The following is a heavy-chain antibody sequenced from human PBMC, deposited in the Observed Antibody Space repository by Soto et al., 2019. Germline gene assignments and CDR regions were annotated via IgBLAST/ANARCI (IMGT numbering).Heavy chain of an antibody. D-gene: IGHD3-22*01. CDR1: GGTFSSYA. CDR2: IIPIFGTA. CDR3: ARDLYDSSGYYYEWFDP. Sequence: ASVKVSCKASGGTFSSYAISWVRQAPGQGLEWMGGIIPIFGTANYAQKFQGRVTITADESTSTAYMELSSLRSEDTAVYYCARDLYDSSGYYYEWFDPWGQGTLVTVSS. J-gene: IGHJ5*02. V-gene: IGHV1-69*13.